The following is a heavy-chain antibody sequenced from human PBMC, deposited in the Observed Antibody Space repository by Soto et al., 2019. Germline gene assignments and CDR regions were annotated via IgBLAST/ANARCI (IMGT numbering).Heavy chain of an antibody. J-gene: IGHJ4*02. D-gene: IGHD2-21*01. CDR2: ISWNSGSI. Sequence: EVQLVESGGGLVQPGRSLRLSCAASGFTFDDYAMHWVRQAPGKGLEWVSGISWNSGSIGYADSVKGRFTISRDIAKNSLYLQINSLRAEYTALYYCAKGGVVQGFDYWGQGTLVTVSS. CDR3: AKGGVVQGFDY. CDR1: GFTFDDYA. V-gene: IGHV3-9*01.